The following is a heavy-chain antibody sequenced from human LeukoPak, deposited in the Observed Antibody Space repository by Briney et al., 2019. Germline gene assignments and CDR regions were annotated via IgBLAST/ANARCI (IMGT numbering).Heavy chain of an antibody. V-gene: IGHV4-4*07. CDR3: ARDRVTIFGVVIIRRDY. J-gene: IGHJ4*02. Sequence: SETLSLTCTVSGGSISSYYRSWIRQPAGKGLEWIGRIYTSGSTNYNPSLKSRVTMSVDTSKNQFSLKLSSVTAADTAVYYCARDRVTIFGVVIIRRDYWGQGTLVTVSS. CDR1: GGSISSYY. D-gene: IGHD3-3*01. CDR2: IYTSGST.